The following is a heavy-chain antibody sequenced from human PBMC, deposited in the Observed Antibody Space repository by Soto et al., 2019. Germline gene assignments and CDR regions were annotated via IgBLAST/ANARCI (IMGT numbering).Heavy chain of an antibody. CDR2: ISDDGDST. V-gene: IGHV3-23*01. D-gene: IGHD3-16*01. Sequence: EVQLLESGGDLVQPGGSLRLSCAVSRFTFSSYGMNWVRQAPGKGLEWVSSISDDGDSTYYADSVKARFTISRDNSKNTLYLQMSTQSGEDTAVYYCGNRSEYEADAYLYYCGHGSLVTFCS. CDR1: RFTFSSYG. J-gene: IGHJ4*01. CDR3: GNRSEYEADAYLYY.